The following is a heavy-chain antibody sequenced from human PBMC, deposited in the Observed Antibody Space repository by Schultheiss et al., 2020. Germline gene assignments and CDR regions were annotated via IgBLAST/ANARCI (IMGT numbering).Heavy chain of an antibody. D-gene: IGHD2-2*01. V-gene: IGHV4-31*03. Sequence: SETLSLTCTGSGGSISSGGYYWSWIRQHPGKGLEWMGYIYYSGSTYYNPSLKSRVTISVDTYKNQFSLKLSSVTAADTDVYYCARVVSGARVLDYWGQGTLVTVSS. CDR2: IYYSGST. J-gene: IGHJ4*02. CDR1: GGSISSGGYY. CDR3: ARVVSGARVLDY.